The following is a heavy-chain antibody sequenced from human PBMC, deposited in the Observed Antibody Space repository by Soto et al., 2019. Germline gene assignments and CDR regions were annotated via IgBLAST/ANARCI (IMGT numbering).Heavy chain of an antibody. CDR3: AGREFASSSFHYYYYAVDV. Sequence: PSETLSLTCAVYGGSFSDYFWTWIRQPPGKGLEWIGEINHSGSTNFKPSLKSRVAISADTSRSQFSLRVTSVTAADTAVYYCAGREFASSSFHYYYYAVDVWGQGTTVTVSS. V-gene: IGHV4-34*01. J-gene: IGHJ6*02. CDR2: INHSGST. D-gene: IGHD6-6*01. CDR1: GGSFSDYF.